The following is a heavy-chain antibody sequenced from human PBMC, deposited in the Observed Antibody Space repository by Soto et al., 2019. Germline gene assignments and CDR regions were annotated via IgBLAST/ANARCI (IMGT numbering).Heavy chain of an antibody. CDR3: VGTGSTYDF. Sequence: VQLQGSGPGLLKPSQTLSLTCTVSGASVNTGDYYWSYLRQPPGKGLEWLGYIFYSGDTYYNPSLKSRATISPNTSRNHFSLTLTSVTDADPALYYCVGTGSTYDFCGQGSLVTVSS. CDR2: IFYSGDT. D-gene: IGHD1-7*01. J-gene: IGHJ1*01. CDR1: GASVNTGDYY. V-gene: IGHV4-30-4*01.